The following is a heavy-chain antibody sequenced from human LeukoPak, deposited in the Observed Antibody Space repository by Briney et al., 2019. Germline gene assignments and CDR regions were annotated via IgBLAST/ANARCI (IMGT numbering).Heavy chain of an antibody. J-gene: IGHJ6*03. D-gene: IGHD1-7*01. Sequence: GESLRISCKGSGVTFTNYWIGWVRQLTGKGLEWMGIIYPGDSDTRYSPSFQGQVTISADKSISTAYLQWSSLKASDTAMYYCARLQRTTAYYYYYMDVWGKGTTVTISS. CDR3: ARLQRTTAYYYYYMDV. CDR2: IYPGDSDT. V-gene: IGHV5-51*01. CDR1: GVTFTNYW.